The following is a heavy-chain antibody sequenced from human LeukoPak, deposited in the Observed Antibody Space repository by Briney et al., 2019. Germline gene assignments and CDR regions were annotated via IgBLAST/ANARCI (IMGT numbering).Heavy chain of an antibody. CDR1: GGSFSGYY. Sequence: PSETLSLTCAVYGGSFSGYYWSWIRQPPGKGLEWIGEINHSGSTNYNPSLKSRVTISVDTSKNQFSLKLSSVTAADTAVYYCAREPANYGMDVWGQGTTVTVSS. CDR2: INHSGST. J-gene: IGHJ6*02. V-gene: IGHV4-34*01. CDR3: AREPANYGMDV. D-gene: IGHD1-14*01.